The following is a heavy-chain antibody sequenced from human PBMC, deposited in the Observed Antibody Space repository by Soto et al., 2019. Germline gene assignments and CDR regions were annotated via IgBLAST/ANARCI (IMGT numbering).Heavy chain of an antibody. V-gene: IGHV3-30-3*01. CDR1: GFIFSGYA. CDR3: AKETNAYEINF. Sequence: VHLVESGGGVVQPGGSLRLSCAASGFIFSGYAMHWVRQAPGKGLEWVAVISYDGNTQYYADSVKGRFTVSRDNSNNILYVEMNNLRDEDTAMYYCAKETNAYEINFWGQGTLVTVSP. D-gene: IGHD3-9*01. J-gene: IGHJ4*02. CDR2: ISYDGNTQ.